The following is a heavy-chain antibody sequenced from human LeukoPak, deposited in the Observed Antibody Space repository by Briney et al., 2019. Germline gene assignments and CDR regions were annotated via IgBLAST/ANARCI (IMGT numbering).Heavy chain of an antibody. V-gene: IGHV4-30-2*01. D-gene: IGHD4-11*01. Sequence: PSETLSLTCTVSGGSISSSSYYWSWIRQPPGKGLEWIGYIYHSGSTYYNPSLKSRVTISVDRSKNQFSLKLSSVTAADTAVYYCARGTGTVSPPYYYYYMDVWGKGTTVTVSS. J-gene: IGHJ6*03. CDR2: IYHSGST. CDR3: ARGTGTVSPPYYYYYMDV. CDR1: GGSISSSSYY.